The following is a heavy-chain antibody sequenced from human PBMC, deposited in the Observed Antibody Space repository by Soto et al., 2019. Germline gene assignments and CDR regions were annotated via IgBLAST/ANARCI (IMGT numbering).Heavy chain of an antibody. V-gene: IGHV3-23*01. Sequence: GGSLRLSCAASGFTFSSYAMSWVRQAPGKGLEWVSAISGSGGSTYYADSVKGRFTISRDNSKNTLYLQMNSLRAEDTAVYYCAKVKVPYYYDSSGPMGAFDIWGQGT. J-gene: IGHJ3*02. CDR2: ISGSGGST. CDR3: AKVKVPYYYDSSGPMGAFDI. D-gene: IGHD3-22*01. CDR1: GFTFSSYA.